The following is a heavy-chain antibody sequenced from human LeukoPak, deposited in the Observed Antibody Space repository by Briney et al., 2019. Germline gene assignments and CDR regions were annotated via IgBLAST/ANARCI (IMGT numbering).Heavy chain of an antibody. D-gene: IGHD6-19*01. Sequence: SETLSLTCTVSGGSISSYYWSWIRQPPGKGLEWIGYIYYSGSTNYNPSLKSRVTISVDTSKNQFSLKLSSVTAADTAVYYCARDPASSGWSDYWGQGTLVTVSS. J-gene: IGHJ4*02. CDR3: ARDPASSGWSDY. CDR1: GGSISSYY. CDR2: IYYSGST. V-gene: IGHV4-59*01.